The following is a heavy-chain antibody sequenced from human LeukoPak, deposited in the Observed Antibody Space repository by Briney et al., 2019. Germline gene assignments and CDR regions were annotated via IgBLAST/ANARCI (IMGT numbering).Heavy chain of an antibody. D-gene: IGHD2-2*01. CDR3: TRAYQLQEFDY. V-gene: IGHV4-39*07. J-gene: IGHJ4*02. CDR2: VYFNGNT. CDR1: GGSIRSSSYY. Sequence: SETLSLTCSVSGGSIRSSSYYWGWIRQPPGKGLEWIGSVYFNGNTYYNPSHKSRVTISGDTSKNQFSLKLSSVTAADTAVYYCTRAYQLQEFDYWGQGTLVTVSS.